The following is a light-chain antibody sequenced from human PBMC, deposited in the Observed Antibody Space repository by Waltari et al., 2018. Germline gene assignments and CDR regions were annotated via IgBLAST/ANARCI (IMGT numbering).Light chain of an antibody. CDR2: DSS. CDR3: QHRSKWPPLT. Sequence: EIVLTQSPATLSLSPGERATLSCRASQSVGNFFAWYQLKPGQHPRHLIYDSSSRATGIPPRFSGRGSGTDFSLTISSLEPEDFAVYYCQHRSKWPPLTFGGGTKVEIK. J-gene: IGKJ4*01. CDR1: QSVGNF. V-gene: IGKV3-11*01.